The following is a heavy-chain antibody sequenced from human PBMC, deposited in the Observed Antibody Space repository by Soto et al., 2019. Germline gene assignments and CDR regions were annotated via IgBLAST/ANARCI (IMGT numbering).Heavy chain of an antibody. CDR2: TGSSDGT. CDR3: ARAKSDSGHHGFEC. V-gene: IGHV3-13*01. D-gene: IGHD2-15*01. J-gene: IGHJ4*02. Sequence: GWSLRLSCAATGFDFSRHDMHLVRHVAGKGLDWGAGTGSSDGTHSGDSAKGRFTISRDNAENSLPLQLNNLRAGDTAIYYCARAKSDSGHHGFECWGERTLVTVSS. CDR1: GFDFSRHD.